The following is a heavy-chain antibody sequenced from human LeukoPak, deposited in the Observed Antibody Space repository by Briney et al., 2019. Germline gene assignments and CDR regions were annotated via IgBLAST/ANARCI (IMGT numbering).Heavy chain of an antibody. CDR2: INSDGSST. D-gene: IGHD4-17*01. CDR1: GFTFSSYW. CDR3: ARDFYGDSVDY. V-gene: IGHV3-74*01. Sequence: GGSLRPSCAAAGFTFSSYWMHWVRQAPGKGLVWVSRINSDGSSTRYADSVKGRFTISRDNAKNTLYLQMNSLRAEDTAVYYCARDFYGDSVDYWGQGTLVTVSS. J-gene: IGHJ4*02.